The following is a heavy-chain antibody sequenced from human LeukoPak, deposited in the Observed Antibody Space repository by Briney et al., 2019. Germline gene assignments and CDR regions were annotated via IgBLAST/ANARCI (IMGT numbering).Heavy chain of an antibody. CDR1: GWSFNDYY. Sequence: PSATLSLTCAVYGWSFNDYYWNWVRQPPGKGLEWIGEINARGDTNYNPSLKSRVTISVDSSKNQFSLTLTSMIAADTAIYYCARGQVPAARGYNWFDPWGQGTLVTVSS. J-gene: IGHJ5*02. CDR3: ARGQVPAARGYNWFDP. CDR2: INARGDT. V-gene: IGHV4-34*01. D-gene: IGHD2-2*01.